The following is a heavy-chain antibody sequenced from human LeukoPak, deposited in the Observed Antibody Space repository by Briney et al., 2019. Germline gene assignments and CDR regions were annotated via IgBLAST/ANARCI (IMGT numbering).Heavy chain of an antibody. J-gene: IGHJ4*02. Sequence: GGSLRLSCAVSGLTFSSYAMSWVRQAAGKGLEWVSAISGSGTSTYYADSVKGRFIISRDNSKNTLYLQMNSLRADDTAIYYCSRYCNGGSCYGDYWGQGTLVTVSS. V-gene: IGHV3-23*01. CDR3: SRYCNGGSCYGDY. D-gene: IGHD2-15*01. CDR2: ISGSGTST. CDR1: GLTFSSYA.